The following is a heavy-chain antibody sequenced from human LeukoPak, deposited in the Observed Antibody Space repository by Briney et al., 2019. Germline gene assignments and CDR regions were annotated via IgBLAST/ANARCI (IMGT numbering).Heavy chain of an antibody. CDR3: SSVGYDSSGSQSSD. J-gene: IGHJ4*02. CDR1: GFTFSNTW. Sequence: KSGGSLRLSCAASGFTFSNTWMNWVRQAPGKGLEWVGRIKRIIDGGTTDYAAPVKGRFTVSRDDSINTLYLQMSSLKTEDTAVYYCSSVGYDSSGSQSSDWGQGTLVTVSS. V-gene: IGHV3-15*01. D-gene: IGHD3-22*01. CDR2: IKRIIDGGTT.